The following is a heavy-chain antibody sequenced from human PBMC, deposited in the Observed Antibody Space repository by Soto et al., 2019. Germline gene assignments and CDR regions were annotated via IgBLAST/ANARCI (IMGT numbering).Heavy chain of an antibody. CDR1: GYSFTSYW. Sequence: GESLKISCKGSGYSFTSYWVGWVRQMPGKGLEWMGIIYPGDSDTRYSPSFQGQVTISADKSISTAYLQWSSLKASDTAMYYCARLPPRLGYCSSTSCYGYYYGMDVWGQGTTVTVSS. V-gene: IGHV5-51*01. D-gene: IGHD2-2*01. CDR2: IYPGDSDT. J-gene: IGHJ6*02. CDR3: ARLPPRLGYCSSTSCYGYYYGMDV.